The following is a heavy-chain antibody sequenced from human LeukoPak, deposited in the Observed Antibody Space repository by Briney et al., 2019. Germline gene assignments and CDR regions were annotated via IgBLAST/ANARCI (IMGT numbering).Heavy chain of an antibody. CDR2: IIPILGTA. CDR3: ARGGPAAPYWYFDL. D-gene: IGHD2-2*01. J-gene: IGHJ2*01. V-gene: IGHV1-69*13. CDR1: GGTFSSYA. Sequence: SVKVSCKASGGTFSSYAISWVRQAPGQGREWVGGIIPILGTANYAQKFQGRVTITADESTSTAYMELSSLRSEDTAVYYCARGGPAAPYWYFDLWGRGTLVTVSS.